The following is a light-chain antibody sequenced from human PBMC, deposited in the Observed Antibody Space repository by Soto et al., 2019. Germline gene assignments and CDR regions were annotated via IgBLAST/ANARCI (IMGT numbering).Light chain of an antibody. J-gene: IGKJ4*01. Sequence: DVHMSQSPSSLSASVGYRFTITCRASQGIRNDLGWYQQKPGKAPKRLIYAASSLQSGVPSRFRGSGSGTEFTLTISSLQPEDFETYYCQQLSSYPSTFGGGTKVDIK. V-gene: IGKV1-17*01. CDR2: AAS. CDR1: QGIRND. CDR3: QQLSSYPST.